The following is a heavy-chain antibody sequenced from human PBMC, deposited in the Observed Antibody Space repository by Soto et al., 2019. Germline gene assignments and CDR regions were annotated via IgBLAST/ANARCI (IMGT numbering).Heavy chain of an antibody. J-gene: IGHJ5*02. CDR3: ARGSTIVRGAPSWFDH. V-gene: IGHV1-69*02. CDR1: GGTFSRYT. D-gene: IGHD3-10*01. CDR2: IIPIAAIA. Sequence: QVQLVQSGAEVKKPGSSVKVSCKASGGTFSRYTINWVRQAPGQGLEWMGRIIPIAAIANYTQKFQGRVTITVDNASPTAYMELSSLRSDDTAVYYCARGSTIVRGAPSWFDHWGQGTLVTVSS.